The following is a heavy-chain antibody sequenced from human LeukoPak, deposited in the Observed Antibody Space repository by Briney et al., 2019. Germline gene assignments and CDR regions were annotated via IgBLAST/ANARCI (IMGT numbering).Heavy chain of an antibody. CDR3: AKDREYGRYYDSSGDI. Sequence: GGSLRLPCAASGFTFSSYGMSWVRQAPGKGLEWVSAISGSGGSTYYADSVKGRFTISRDNSKNTLYLQMNSLRAEDTAVYYCAKDREYGRYYDSSGDIWGQGTMVTVSS. V-gene: IGHV3-23*01. J-gene: IGHJ3*02. CDR1: GFTFSSYG. D-gene: IGHD3-22*01. CDR2: ISGSGGST.